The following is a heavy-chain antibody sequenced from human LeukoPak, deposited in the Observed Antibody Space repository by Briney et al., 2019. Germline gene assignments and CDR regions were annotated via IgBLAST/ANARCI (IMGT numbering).Heavy chain of an antibody. CDR1: GYTLTGYY. J-gene: IGHJ4*02. CDR3: ARGTSVLLWFGELKD. D-gene: IGHD3-10*01. CDR2: INPNSGGT. V-gene: IGHV1-2*02. Sequence: ASVKVSCKASGYTLTGYYMHWVRQAPGQGLEWMGWINPNSGGTNYAQKFQGRVTMTRDTSISTAYMELSRLRSDDTAVYYCARGTSVLLWFGELKDWGQGTLVTVSS.